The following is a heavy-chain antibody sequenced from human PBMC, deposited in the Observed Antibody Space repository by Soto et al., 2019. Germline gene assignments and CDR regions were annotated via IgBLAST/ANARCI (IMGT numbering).Heavy chain of an antibody. V-gene: IGHV3-23*01. D-gene: IGHD6-13*01. J-gene: IGHJ4*02. CDR2: ISGSGGST. CDR1: EFTFSSFA. Sequence: PGGSLRLSCAASEFTFSSFAMSWVRQAPGKGLDWVSAISGSGGSTYSADSVKGRFIVSSDNSKNTRYLQMSSRRAEDTAVYYCARGFSAGKGSPSDFWGQGSLVTVSS. CDR3: ARGFSAGKGSPSDF.